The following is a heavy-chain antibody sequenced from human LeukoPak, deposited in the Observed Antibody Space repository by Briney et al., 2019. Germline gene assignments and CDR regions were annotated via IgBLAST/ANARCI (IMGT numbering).Heavy chain of an antibody. CDR2: ISGSGGST. D-gene: IGHD1-26*01. CDR1: GFTFSSYA. J-gene: IGHJ4*02. CDR3: AKDLFAMTQWEQLGY. Sequence: GGSLRLSCAASGFTFSSYAMSWVRQAPGKGLEWVSAISGSGGSTYYADSVKGRFTISRDNSKNTLYLQMNSLRTEDTAVYYCAKDLFAMTQWEQLGYWGQGTLVTVSS. V-gene: IGHV3-23*01.